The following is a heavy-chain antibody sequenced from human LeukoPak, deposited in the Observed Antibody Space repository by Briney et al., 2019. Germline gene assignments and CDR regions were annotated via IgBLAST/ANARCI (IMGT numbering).Heavy chain of an antibody. CDR2: INPNSGGT. J-gene: IGHJ4*02. CDR3: ARTSYYYLPRFDY. D-gene: IGHD3-10*01. V-gene: IGHV1-2*02. Sequence: ASVKVSCKASGYTFTGYYMHWVRQAPGQGLEWMGWINPNSGGTNYAQKFQGRVTMTRGTSISTAYVELSRLRSDDTAVYYCARTSYYYLPRFDYWGQGTLVTVSS. CDR1: GYTFTGYY.